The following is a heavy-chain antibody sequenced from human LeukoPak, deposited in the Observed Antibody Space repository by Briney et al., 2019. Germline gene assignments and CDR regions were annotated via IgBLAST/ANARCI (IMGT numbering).Heavy chain of an antibody. Sequence: SETLSLTCAVYGGSFSGYYWSWIRQPPGKGLEWIGEINHSGSTNYNPSLKSRVTISVDTSKNQFSLKLSSVTAADTAVYYCAGSRMVRGVMMEFDYWGQGTLVTVSS. CDR3: AGSRMVRGVMMEFDY. CDR1: GGSFSGYY. V-gene: IGHV4-34*01. J-gene: IGHJ4*02. D-gene: IGHD3-10*01. CDR2: INHSGST.